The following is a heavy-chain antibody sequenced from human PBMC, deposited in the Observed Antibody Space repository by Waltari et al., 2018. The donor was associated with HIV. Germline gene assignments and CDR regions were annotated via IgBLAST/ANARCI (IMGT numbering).Heavy chain of an antibody. CDR2: INPNSGGT. V-gene: IGHV1-2*04. Sequence: QVQLVQSGAEVKKPGASVKVSCKASGYTFTGYYMHWVRQAPGQGLEWMGWINPNSGGTNYAQKFQGWVTMTRDTSISTAYMELSRLRSDDTAVYYCAREEGDSGSYGVWYGMDVWGQGTTVTVSS. D-gene: IGHD1-26*01. J-gene: IGHJ6*02. CDR1: GYTFTGYY. CDR3: AREEGDSGSYGVWYGMDV.